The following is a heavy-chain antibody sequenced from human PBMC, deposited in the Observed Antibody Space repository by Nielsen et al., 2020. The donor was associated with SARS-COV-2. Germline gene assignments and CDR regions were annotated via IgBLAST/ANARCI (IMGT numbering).Heavy chain of an antibody. D-gene: IGHD2-2*01. CDR1: GYTFTNHV. CDR3: ARSRGCSATSCFFDY. V-gene: IGHV1-3*01. Sequence: ASVKVSCKASGYTFTNHVMHWVRQAPGQRLEWVGWINVGNGNTKYSQKFRGRVTITRDTSASTAYMELSGLSSEDTAVYYCARSRGCSATSCFFDYWGQGALVTVSS. CDR2: INVGNGNT. J-gene: IGHJ4*02.